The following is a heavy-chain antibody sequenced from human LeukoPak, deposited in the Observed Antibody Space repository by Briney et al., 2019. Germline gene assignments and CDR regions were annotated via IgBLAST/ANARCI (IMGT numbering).Heavy chain of an antibody. CDR1: GGTFSSYA. Sequence: SVKVSCKASGGTFSSYAISWVRQAPRQGLEWMGGIIPIFGTANYAQKFQGRVTITTDESTSTAYMELSSLRSEDTAVYYCARGVGGVRGILTRYYFDYWGQGTLVTVSS. J-gene: IGHJ4*02. CDR2: IIPIFGTA. CDR3: ARGVGGVRGILTRYYFDY. V-gene: IGHV1-69*05. D-gene: IGHD3-10*01.